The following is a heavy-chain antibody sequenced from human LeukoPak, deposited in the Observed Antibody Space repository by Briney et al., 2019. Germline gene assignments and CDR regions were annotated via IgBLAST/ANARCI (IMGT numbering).Heavy chain of an antibody. V-gene: IGHV3-13*01. CDR2: IATTGDS. J-gene: IGHJ5*01. CDR3: ARGADTGFDS. D-gene: IGHD3-22*01. CDR1: GFTFSTYD. Sequence: GGSLRLSCAASGFTFSTYDMHWVRQAAGKGLEWVSGIATTGDSYYSGSVKGRFTISRENAKNSLYLQMNSLRVGDTAVYYCARGADTGFDSWGQGTLVTVSP.